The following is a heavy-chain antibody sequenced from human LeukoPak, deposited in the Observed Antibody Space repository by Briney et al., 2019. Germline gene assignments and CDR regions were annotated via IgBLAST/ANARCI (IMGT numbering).Heavy chain of an antibody. J-gene: IGHJ5*02. Sequence: PSQTLSLTCTVSGGSISSDSYYWSWIRQPAGKGLEWIGRIYTSGSTNYNPSLKSRVTISVDTSKNQFSLKLSSVTAADTAVYYCVRGRYSSGWYRDKNWFDPWGQGTPVTVSS. CDR2: IYTSGST. V-gene: IGHV4-61*02. D-gene: IGHD6-19*01. CDR1: GGSISSDSYY. CDR3: VRGRYSSGWYRDKNWFDP.